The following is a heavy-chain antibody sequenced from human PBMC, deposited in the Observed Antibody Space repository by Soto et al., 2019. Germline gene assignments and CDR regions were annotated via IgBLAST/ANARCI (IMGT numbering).Heavy chain of an antibody. CDR1: GFTFSSYS. J-gene: IGHJ4*02. Sequence: GGSLRLSCAASGFTFSSYSMNWARQAPGKGLEWVSSISSSSSYIYYADSVKGRFTISRDNAKNSLYLQMNSLRAEDTAVYYCARESPFLSPMAKIIWAFRVFPRNDFDYWGQETLVTVSS. CDR2: ISSSSSYI. D-gene: IGHD3-16*01. V-gene: IGHV3-21*01. CDR3: ARESPFLSPMAKIIWAFRVFPRNDFDY.